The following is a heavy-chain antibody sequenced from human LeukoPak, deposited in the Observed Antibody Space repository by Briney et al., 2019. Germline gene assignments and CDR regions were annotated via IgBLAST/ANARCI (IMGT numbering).Heavy chain of an antibody. D-gene: IGHD3-22*01. CDR2: ISSSGSTI. J-gene: IGHJ6*02. V-gene: IGHV3-11*01. Sequence: GGSLRLSCAASGFTFSDYYMSWIRQAPGKGLEWVSYISSSGSTIYYADSVKGRFTISRDNAKNSLYLQMNSLRAEDTAVYYCARASDYYDSSPRDYYYGMDVWGQGTTVTVSS. CDR1: GFTFSDYY. CDR3: ARASDYYDSSPRDYYYGMDV.